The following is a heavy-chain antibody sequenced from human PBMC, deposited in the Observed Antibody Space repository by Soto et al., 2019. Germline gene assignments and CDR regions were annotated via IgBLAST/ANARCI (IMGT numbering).Heavy chain of an antibody. D-gene: IGHD2-8*01. V-gene: IGHV1-18*01. CDR1: GYTFTKYG. J-gene: IGHJ4*02. CDR3: ARDLNIVLKGLRYYFDY. CDR2: ISGYNGNT. Sequence: QVQLVQSGAEVKKPGASVKVSCKASGYTFTKYGFTWVRQAPGQGFEWMGWISGYNGNTNYAQKFQDRVTMTTDTSTSTAYMELSSLRSDDTAVYYCARDLNIVLKGLRYYFDYWGQGTLVTVSS.